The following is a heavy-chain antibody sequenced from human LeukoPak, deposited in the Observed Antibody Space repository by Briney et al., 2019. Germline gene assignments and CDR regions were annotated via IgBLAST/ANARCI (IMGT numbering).Heavy chain of an antibody. J-gene: IGHJ6*02. Sequence: PSEALSLTCAASGGSISSYYWSWLRQPPGKGPAWFGYILYSGSTNSHPSLKSRVTISVNTSKNQFSLKLSSVTAPDTAVYYCARVEIGPRADYYYYGMDVWGQGTTVTVSS. D-gene: IGHD2/OR15-2a*01. CDR2: ILYSGST. V-gene: IGHV4-59*01. CDR3: ARVEIGPRADYYYYGMDV. CDR1: GGSISSYY.